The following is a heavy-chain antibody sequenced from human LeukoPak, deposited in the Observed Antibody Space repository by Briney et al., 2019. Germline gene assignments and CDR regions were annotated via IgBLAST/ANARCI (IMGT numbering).Heavy chain of an antibody. D-gene: IGHD3-22*01. CDR2: INSDGSST. J-gene: IGHJ5*02. V-gene: IGHV3-74*01. CDR1: GFTFSSYW. CDR3: ARETMKGGWFDP. Sequence: GGSLRLSCAASGFTFSSYWMHWVRQAPGKGLVWVSRINSDGSSTSYADSVKGRFTISRDNAKNTLYLQMNSLRAEDTAVYYCARETMKGGWFDPWGQGTLVTVPS.